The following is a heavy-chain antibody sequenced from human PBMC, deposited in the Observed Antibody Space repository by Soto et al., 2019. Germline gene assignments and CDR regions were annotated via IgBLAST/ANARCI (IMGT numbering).Heavy chain of an antibody. D-gene: IGHD3-10*01. CDR2: IIPIFGTA. CDR3: ARDHLPPSPMVLGLISSYYYGMDV. CDR1: GGTFSSYA. J-gene: IGHJ6*02. V-gene: IGHV1-69*01. Sequence: QVQLVQSGAEVKKPGSSVKVSCKSSGGTFSSYAISWVRQAPGQGLEWMGGIIPIFGTANYAQKFQGRVTITADESTSTAYMELSSLRSEDTAVYYCARDHLPPSPMVLGLISSYYYGMDVWGQGTTVTVSS.